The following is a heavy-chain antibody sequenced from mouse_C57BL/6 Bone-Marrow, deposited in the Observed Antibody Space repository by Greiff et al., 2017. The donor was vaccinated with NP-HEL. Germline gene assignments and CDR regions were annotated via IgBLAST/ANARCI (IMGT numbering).Heavy chain of an antibody. J-gene: IGHJ4*01. CDR1: GFSINSDCY. CDR3: ARTSYYYAMDY. Sequence: EVKLVESGPSLVRPSQTLSLTCTVTGFSINSDCYWIWIRQFPGNKLEYIGYTFYSGITYYNPSLASRTYLTRYTSQNQFSLKLSSVTTEDTSTYYCARTSYYYAMDYWGQGTSVTVSS. V-gene: IGHV3-3*01. CDR2: TFYSGIT.